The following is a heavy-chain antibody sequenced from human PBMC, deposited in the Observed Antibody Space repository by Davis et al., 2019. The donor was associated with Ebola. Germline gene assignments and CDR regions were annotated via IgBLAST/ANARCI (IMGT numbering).Heavy chain of an antibody. CDR2: INHSGST. D-gene: IGHD6-6*01. CDR3: ARARAVWIAARPGWFDP. Sequence: SETLSLTCAVYGGSFSGYYWSWIRQPPGKGLEWIGEINHSGSTNYNPSLKSRVTISVDKSKNQFSLKLSSVTAADTAVYYCARARAVWIAARPGWFDPWGQGTPVTVSS. V-gene: IGHV4-34*01. CDR1: GGSFSGYY. J-gene: IGHJ5*02.